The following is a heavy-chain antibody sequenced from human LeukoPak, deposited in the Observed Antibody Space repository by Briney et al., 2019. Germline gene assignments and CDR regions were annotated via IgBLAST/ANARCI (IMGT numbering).Heavy chain of an antibody. J-gene: IGHJ1*01. D-gene: IGHD6-6*01. V-gene: IGHV4-59*01. CDR2: IYHSGST. Sequence: SETLSLTCTVSGGSISTYYWNWIRQPPGKGLEWIGYIYHSGSTNYNPSLQSRVTISVDTSKNQFSLNLDSVTAADTAVYYCARGGAARLHFQNWGQGTLVTVSS. CDR3: ARGGAARLHFQN. CDR1: GGSISTYY.